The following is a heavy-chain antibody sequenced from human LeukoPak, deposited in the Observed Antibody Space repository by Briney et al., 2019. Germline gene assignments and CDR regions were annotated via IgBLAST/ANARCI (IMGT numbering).Heavy chain of an antibody. CDR3: ARHDYSNNPTDY. CDR1: GGSISSYY. CDR2: IYYSGST. D-gene: IGHD4-11*01. J-gene: IGHJ4*02. Sequence: ASETLSLTCTASGGSISSYYWSWIRQPPGKGLDWIGYIYYSGSTNYNPSLKSRVTISVDTSKNQFSLKLSSMTAADTAVYYCARHDYSNNPTDYWGQGTLVTVSS. V-gene: IGHV4-59*08.